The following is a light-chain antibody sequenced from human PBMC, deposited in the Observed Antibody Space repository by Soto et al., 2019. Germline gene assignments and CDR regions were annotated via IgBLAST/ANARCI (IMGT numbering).Light chain of an antibody. V-gene: IGKV3D-15*01. CDR1: QSVSSN. CDR3: QQYQDWPPLT. J-gene: IGKJ4*01. CDR2: DAT. Sequence: DIVMTQSPATLSESPGERVTLSCRASQSVSSNLAWYQQKPGQPPRLLIYDATSRATGIPSRFSGSGSGTDLTLTITSLQSEDFAVYFCQQYQDWPPLTFGGGTKVEIK.